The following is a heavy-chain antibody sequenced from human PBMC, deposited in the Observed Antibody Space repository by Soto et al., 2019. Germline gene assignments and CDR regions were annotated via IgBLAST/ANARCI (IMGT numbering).Heavy chain of an antibody. J-gene: IGHJ6*02. V-gene: IGHV1-46*01. CDR3: ARDLERYHYDSSSGYYGMDV. CDR2: INPSGGST. D-gene: IGHD3-22*01. Sequence: ASVKVSCKASGYTFTSYYMHWVRQAPGQGLEWMGIINPSGGSTSSAQNFQGRVTMTRDTSTSTVYMELSSLRSEDTAVYYCARDLERYHYDSSSGYYGMDVGGQGTTVTVSS. CDR1: GYTFTSYY.